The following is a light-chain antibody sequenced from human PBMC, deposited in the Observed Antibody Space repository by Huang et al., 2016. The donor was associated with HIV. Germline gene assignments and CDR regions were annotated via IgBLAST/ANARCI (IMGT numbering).Light chain of an antibody. J-gene: IGKJ1*01. Sequence: DIQMTQSPSTLSASVGDRVTITCRASQTITHWLAWYQQKPGKAPKLLIYKASTLETVVPSRFSGSGSGTEFTLTINSMQPDYFATYYCQQYSSWRTFGQGTKVE. CDR3: QQYSSWRT. CDR1: QTITHW. CDR2: KAS. V-gene: IGKV1-5*03.